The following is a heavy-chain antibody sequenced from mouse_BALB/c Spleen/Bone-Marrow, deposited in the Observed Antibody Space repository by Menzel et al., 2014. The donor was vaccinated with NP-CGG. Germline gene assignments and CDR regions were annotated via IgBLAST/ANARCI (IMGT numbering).Heavy chain of an antibody. V-gene: IGHV2-9*02. D-gene: IGHD1-1*01. CDR3: AREGGYYYGSRVAWFAY. CDR1: GFSLTSYG. Sequence: VKLMESGPGLVAPSQSLSITCTVSGFSLTSYGVHWVRQPPGKGLKWLGVIWAGGSTNYNSALMSRLSISKDNSKSQVFLKMNSLQTDDTAMYYCAREGGYYYGSRVAWFAYWGQGTLVTVSA. CDR2: IWAGGST. J-gene: IGHJ3*01.